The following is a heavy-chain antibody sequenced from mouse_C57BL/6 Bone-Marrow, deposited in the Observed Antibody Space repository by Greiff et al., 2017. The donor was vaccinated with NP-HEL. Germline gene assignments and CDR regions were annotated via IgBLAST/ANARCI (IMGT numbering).Heavy chain of an antibody. CDR3: TRPNWNLYFDY. D-gene: IGHD4-1*01. Sequence: EVMLVESGGGLVQPGGSMKLSCAASGFTFSDAWMDWVRQSPEKGLEWVAEIRNKANNHATYYAESVKGRFTISRDDAKSSVYLQMNSLRAEDTGIYDCTRPNWNLYFDYWGQGTTLTVSS. CDR1: GFTFSDAW. J-gene: IGHJ2*01. CDR2: IRNKANNHAT. V-gene: IGHV6-6*01.